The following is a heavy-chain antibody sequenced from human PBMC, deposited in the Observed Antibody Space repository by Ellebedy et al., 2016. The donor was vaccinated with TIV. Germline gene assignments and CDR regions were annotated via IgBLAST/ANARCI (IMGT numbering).Heavy chain of an antibody. Sequence: GESLKISXAASGFTFSSNAMSWVRQAPGKGLEWVSVVSGSGVDTYYADSVKGRCSISRDNSKNTLYLQMDSLRAEDTAVYYCAKEGGWYGRYFEYWGQGNLVTVSS. CDR3: AKEGGWYGRYFEY. CDR2: VSGSGVDT. J-gene: IGHJ4*02. D-gene: IGHD6-19*01. CDR1: GFTFSSNA. V-gene: IGHV3-23*01.